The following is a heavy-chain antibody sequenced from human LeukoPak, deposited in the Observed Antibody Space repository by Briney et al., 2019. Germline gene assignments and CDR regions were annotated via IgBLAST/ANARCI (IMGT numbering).Heavy chain of an antibody. V-gene: IGHV4-34*01. Sequence: SETLSLTCAVYGGSFSGYYWSWIRQPPGKGLEWIGEIDQSGSTNYNPSLRSRATISVDTSKNQFSLKLSSVTAADTAVYYCARGDVAARLQHWGQGTLVTVSS. CDR3: ARGDVAARLQH. D-gene: IGHD6-6*01. CDR1: GGSFSGYY. J-gene: IGHJ1*01. CDR2: IDQSGST.